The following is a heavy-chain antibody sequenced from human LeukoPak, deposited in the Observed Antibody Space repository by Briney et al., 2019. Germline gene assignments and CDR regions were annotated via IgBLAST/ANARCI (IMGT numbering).Heavy chain of an antibody. Sequence: GESLKISCKGSGYSFTSYWIGWVRQMPGKGLEWMGIIYPGDSDTRYSPAFQGQVTISADKSISTAYLQWSSLKASDTAMYYCARHYYGVQEPWYYYYYMDVWGKGTTVTVSS. CDR2: IYPGDSDT. CDR1: GYSFTSYW. D-gene: IGHD4-17*01. J-gene: IGHJ6*03. CDR3: ARHYYGVQEPWYYYYYMDV. V-gene: IGHV5-51*01.